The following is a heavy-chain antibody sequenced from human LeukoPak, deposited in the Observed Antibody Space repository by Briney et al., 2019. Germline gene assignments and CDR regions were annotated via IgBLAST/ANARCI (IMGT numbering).Heavy chain of an antibody. V-gene: IGHV3-9*01. J-gene: IGHJ1*01. D-gene: IGHD6-19*01. CDR1: GFTFDDYA. CDR3: AKGPSGIAVAGSPKYFQH. Sequence: PGRSLRLSCAASGFTFDDYAMHWVRQAPGKGLEWVSGISWNSGSIDYADSVKGRFTISRGNAKNSLYLQMNSLRAEDTALYYCAKGPSGIAVAGSPKYFQHWGQGTLVTVSS. CDR2: ISWNSGSI.